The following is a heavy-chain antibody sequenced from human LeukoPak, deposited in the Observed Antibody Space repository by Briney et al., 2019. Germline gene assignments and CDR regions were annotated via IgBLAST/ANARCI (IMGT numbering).Heavy chain of an antibody. D-gene: IGHD2-15*01. CDR2: ISSSSSYI. CDR1: GFTFSSYS. V-gene: IGHV3-21*01. J-gene: IGHJ4*02. CDR3: AKKEGRSGPGYSGYFDY. Sequence: GGSLRLSCAASGFTFSSYSMNWVRQAPGKGLEWVSSISSSSSYIYYADSVKGRFTISRDNAKNSLYLQMNSLRAEDTAVYYRAKKEGRSGPGYSGYFDYWGQGTLVTVSS.